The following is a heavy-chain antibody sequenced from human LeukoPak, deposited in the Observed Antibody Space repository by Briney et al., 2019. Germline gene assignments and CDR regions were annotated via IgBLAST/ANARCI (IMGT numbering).Heavy chain of an antibody. CDR2: SRGST. Sequence: SRGSTYYADSVKGRFTISRDNSKNTLYLQMNSLRAEDTAVYYCAKSADYYDSSGPGGVLGYWGQGTLVTVSS. J-gene: IGHJ4*02. V-gene: IGHV3-23*01. D-gene: IGHD3-22*01. CDR3: AKSADYYDSSGPGGVLGY.